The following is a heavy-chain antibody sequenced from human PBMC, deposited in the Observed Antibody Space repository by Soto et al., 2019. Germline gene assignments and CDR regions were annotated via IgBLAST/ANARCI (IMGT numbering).Heavy chain of an antibody. D-gene: IGHD2-2*01. Sequence: PSETLSLTCTVSGGSISSGGYYWSWIRQHPGKGLEWIGYIYYSGSTYYNPSLKSRVTISVDTSKNQFSLKLSSVTAADTAVYYCARVGRVLVPAAHGRFDPWGQGTLVTVSS. J-gene: IGHJ5*02. CDR2: IYYSGST. V-gene: IGHV4-31*03. CDR3: ARVGRVLVPAAHGRFDP. CDR1: GGSISSGGYY.